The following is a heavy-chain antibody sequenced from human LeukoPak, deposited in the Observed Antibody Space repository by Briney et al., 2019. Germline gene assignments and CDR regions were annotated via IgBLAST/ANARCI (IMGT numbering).Heavy chain of an antibody. CDR3: ARAFWSGYYMRDPFDP. Sequence: ASVKVSCKASGYTFTSYYMHWVRQAPGQGLEWMGWINPNSGGTNYAQKFQGRVTMTRDTSISTAYMELSRLRSDDTAVYYCARAFWSGYYMRDPFDPWGQGTLVTVSS. CDR1: GYTFTSYY. D-gene: IGHD3-3*01. CDR2: INPNSGGT. J-gene: IGHJ5*02. V-gene: IGHV1-2*02.